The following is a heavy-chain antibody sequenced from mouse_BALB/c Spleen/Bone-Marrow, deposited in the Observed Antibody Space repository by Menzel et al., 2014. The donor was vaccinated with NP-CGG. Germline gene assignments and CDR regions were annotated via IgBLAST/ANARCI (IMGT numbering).Heavy chain of an antibody. Sequence: VQLQQSGAELVKPGASVKLSCTPSGFNIKDTHMHWVKQRPEQGLEWIGRIDPANGNTKYDPKFQGKATITADTSSNTAYLQLSSLTSEDTAVYYCARYYYGYYLDYWGQGTTLTVSS. CDR3: ARYYYGYYLDY. V-gene: IGHV14-3*02. CDR1: GFNIKDTH. D-gene: IGHD1-2*01. J-gene: IGHJ2*01. CDR2: IDPANGNT.